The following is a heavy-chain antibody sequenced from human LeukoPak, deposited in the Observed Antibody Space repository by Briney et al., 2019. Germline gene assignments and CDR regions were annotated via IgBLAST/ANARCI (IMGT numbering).Heavy chain of an antibody. CDR1: GYTFTSYD. D-gene: IGHD4-17*01. J-gene: IGHJ4*02. CDR2: MNPNSGNT. Sequence: ASVKVSCKASGYTFTSYDINWVRQATGQGLEWMGWMNPNSGNTGYAQKFQGRVTMTRNTSISTAYMELSSLRSEDTAVYYCARALRGDRRTTVTTSVTLGYWGQGTLVTVSS. CDR3: ARALRGDRRTTVTTSVTLGY. V-gene: IGHV1-8*01.